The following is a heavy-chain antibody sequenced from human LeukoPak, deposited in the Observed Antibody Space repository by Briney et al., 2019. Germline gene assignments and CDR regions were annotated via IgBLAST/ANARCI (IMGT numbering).Heavy chain of an antibody. D-gene: IGHD6-13*01. CDR3: AREGATAGSGYYFDY. Sequence: GGSLRLSCAASGFTFNSYSMNWVRQAPGKGLEWVSYITSSSSTIYYADSVKGRFTISRDNAKNSLYLQMNSLRAEDTAVYYCAREGATAGSGYYFDYWGQGSLVTVSS. V-gene: IGHV3-48*04. CDR1: GFTFNSYS. CDR2: ITSSSSTI. J-gene: IGHJ4*02.